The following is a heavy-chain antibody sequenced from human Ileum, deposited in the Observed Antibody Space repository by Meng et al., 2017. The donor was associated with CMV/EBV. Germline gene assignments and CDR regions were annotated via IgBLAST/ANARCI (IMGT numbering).Heavy chain of an antibody. D-gene: IGHD3-16*02. CDR1: GGSISNSSYY. CDR3: ASVRFWGNYRYYIDY. V-gene: IGHV4-39*07. CDR2: IYYNAST. J-gene: IGHJ4*02. Sequence: LELQESGPGLVKPSETLSLTCTVSGGSISNSSYYWGWIRQAPGKGLEWIGNIYYNASTYYNPSLKSRVTISLDTSENQFSLKLSSVTAADTAVYYCASVRFWGNYRYYIDYWGQGTLVTVSS.